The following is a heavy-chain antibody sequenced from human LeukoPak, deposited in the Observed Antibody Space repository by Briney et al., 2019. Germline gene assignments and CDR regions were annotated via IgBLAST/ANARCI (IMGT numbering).Heavy chain of an antibody. Sequence: GASVKVSCKASGYTFTSYGISWVRQAPGQGLEWMGWISAYNGNTNYAQKLQGRVTMTRDTSISTAYMELSRLRSDDTAVYYCARGGPSARLLWFAGIDYWGQGTLVTVSS. D-gene: IGHD3-10*01. CDR2: ISAYNGNT. V-gene: IGHV1-18*01. J-gene: IGHJ4*02. CDR1: GYTFTSYG. CDR3: ARGGPSARLLWFAGIDY.